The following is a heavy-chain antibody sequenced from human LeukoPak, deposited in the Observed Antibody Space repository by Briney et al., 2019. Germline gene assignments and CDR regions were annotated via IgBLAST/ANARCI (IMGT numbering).Heavy chain of an antibody. V-gene: IGHV4-59*01. CDR3: ARGRVVVPAAMGYWYFDL. Sequence: SETLSLTCTVSGGSISSYYWSWIRQPPGKGLEWIGYIYYSGSTNYNPSLKSRVTISVDTSKNQFSLKLSSVTAADTAVYHCARGRVVVPAAMGYWYFDLWGRGTLVTVSS. D-gene: IGHD2-2*01. CDR2: IYYSGST. J-gene: IGHJ2*01. CDR1: GGSISSYY.